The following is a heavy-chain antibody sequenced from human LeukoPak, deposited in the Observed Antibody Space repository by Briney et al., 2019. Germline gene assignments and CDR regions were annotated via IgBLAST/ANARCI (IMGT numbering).Heavy chain of an antibody. J-gene: IGHJ5*02. D-gene: IGHD2-21*02. CDR2: INPNSGGT. CDR1: GYTFTDYY. CDR3: ARVWATTATGYNWFDP. Sequence: ASVKVSCKASGYTFTDYYMYWARQAPGQGLEWMGWINPNSGGTNCAQKFQGRVTMTRDTSINTAYMELSSLRSDDTAVYYCARVWATTATGYNWFDPWGQGTLVTVSS. V-gene: IGHV1-2*02.